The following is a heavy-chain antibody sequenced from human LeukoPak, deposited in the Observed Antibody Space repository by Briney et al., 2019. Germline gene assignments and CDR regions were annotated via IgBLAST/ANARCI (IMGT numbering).Heavy chain of an antibody. CDR3: AREAYGGYVDDFYYYYYMDV. CDR2: ISPRSTTI. CDR1: GFTFNDHY. V-gene: IGHV3-11*04. J-gene: IGHJ6*03. Sequence: GGSLRLSCAASGFTFNDHYMTWIRQAPGKGLEWVSYISPRSTTIYYAYSVKGRFTISRDNAKNSLYLQMNSLGAEDTAVYYCAREAYGGYVDDFYYYYYMDVWGKGTTVSVSS. D-gene: IGHD4-17*01.